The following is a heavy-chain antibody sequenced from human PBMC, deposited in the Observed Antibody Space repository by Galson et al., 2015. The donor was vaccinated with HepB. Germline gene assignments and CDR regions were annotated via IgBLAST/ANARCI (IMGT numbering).Heavy chain of an antibody. J-gene: IGHJ4*02. CDR3: ARSNYDILTGHEYGYFDY. Sequence: SVKVSCKASGGTFSSYAISWVRQAPGQGLEWMGGIIPIFGTANYAQKFQGRVTITADESTSTAYMEPSSLRSEDTAVYYCARSNYDILTGHEYGYFDYWGQGTLVTVSS. CDR2: IIPIFGTA. V-gene: IGHV1-69*13. CDR1: GGTFSSYA. D-gene: IGHD3-9*01.